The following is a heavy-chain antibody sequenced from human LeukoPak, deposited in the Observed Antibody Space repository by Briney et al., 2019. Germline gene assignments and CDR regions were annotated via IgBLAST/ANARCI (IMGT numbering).Heavy chain of an antibody. V-gene: IGHV4-39*07. Sequence: NPSETLSLTCTVSGGSISSSSYYWGWIRQPPGKGLEWIGSIYYSGSTYYNPSLKSRVTISVDTSKNQFSLKLSSVTAADTAVYYCARVRPRLYYYDSSGYPTYWGQGTLVTVSS. CDR3: ARVRPRLYYYDSSGYPTY. J-gene: IGHJ4*02. CDR2: IYYSGST. CDR1: GGSISSSSYY. D-gene: IGHD3-22*01.